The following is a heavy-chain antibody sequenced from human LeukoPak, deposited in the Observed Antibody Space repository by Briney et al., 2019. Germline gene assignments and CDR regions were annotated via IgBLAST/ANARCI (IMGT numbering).Heavy chain of an antibody. Sequence: PGGFLRLSCAASGFTFSSYGMHWVRQAPGKGLEWVAVIWYDGSNKYYADSVKGRFTISRDNSKNTLYLQMNSLRAEDTAVYYCARDPIHCSGGSCYPSYYFDYWGQGTLVTVSS. CDR3: ARDPIHCSGGSCYPSYYFDY. D-gene: IGHD2-15*01. CDR1: GFTFSSYG. J-gene: IGHJ4*02. V-gene: IGHV3-33*01. CDR2: IWYDGSNK.